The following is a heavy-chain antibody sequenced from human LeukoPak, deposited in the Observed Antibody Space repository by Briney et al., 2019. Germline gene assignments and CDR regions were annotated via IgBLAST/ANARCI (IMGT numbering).Heavy chain of an antibody. J-gene: IGHJ3*02. D-gene: IGHD2-15*01. CDR3: ARLDIVVVVAAKEI. CDR1: GGSISSSSYY. Sequence: SETLSLTCTVSGGSISSSSYYWGWIRQPPGKGLEWIGSIYYSGSTYYNPSLKSRVTISVDTSKNQFSLKLSSVIAADTAVYYCARLDIVVVVAAKEIWGQGTMVTVSS. CDR2: IYYSGST. V-gene: IGHV4-39*07.